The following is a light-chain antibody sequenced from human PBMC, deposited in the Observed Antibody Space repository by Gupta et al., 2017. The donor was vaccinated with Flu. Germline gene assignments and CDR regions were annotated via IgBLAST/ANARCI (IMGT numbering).Light chain of an antibody. Sequence: QSALTQPASVSGSPGQSITISCTGTSSDVGGYNYVSWYQQHPGKAPKRMIYEVSNRPSGVSNRVSGSKSGTKESLTISGLQAEDDAYYYCSSYTRSSPRFGGGTKLTVI. V-gene: IGLV2-14*01. CDR1: SSDVGGYNY. CDR2: EVS. CDR3: SSYTRSSPR. J-gene: IGLJ3*02.